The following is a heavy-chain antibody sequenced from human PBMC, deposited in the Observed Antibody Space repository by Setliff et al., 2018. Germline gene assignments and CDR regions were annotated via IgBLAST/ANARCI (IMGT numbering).Heavy chain of an antibody. V-gene: IGHV5-51*01. CDR1: GYSFSNFW. J-gene: IGHJ4*02. CDR2: IYPGDSHT. CDR3: ARSLVGATYSFYFDC. D-gene: IGHD1-26*01. Sequence: PGESLKISCKGSGYSFSNFWIGWVRQMPGKGLEWMGIIYPGDSHTRYSPSFQGQVTMSADKSINTAYLQWSNLKASDTAIYYCARSLVGATYSFYFDCWGQGALVTVSS.